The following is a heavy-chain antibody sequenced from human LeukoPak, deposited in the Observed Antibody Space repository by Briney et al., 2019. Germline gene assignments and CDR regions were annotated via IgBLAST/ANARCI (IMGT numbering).Heavy chain of an antibody. CDR2: IKSKTDGGTT. J-gene: IGHJ4*02. CDR1: VFTFSNAW. CDR3: TTGRGYRWVTYFDY. D-gene: IGHD5-12*01. Sequence: GGSLRLSCAASVFTFSNAWMNWVRQAPWKGLEWVGRIKSKTDGGTTDYAAPVKGRFTISRDDSKNTLYLQMNSLKTEDTAVYYCTTGRGYRWVTYFDYWGQGTLVTVSS. V-gene: IGHV3-15*07.